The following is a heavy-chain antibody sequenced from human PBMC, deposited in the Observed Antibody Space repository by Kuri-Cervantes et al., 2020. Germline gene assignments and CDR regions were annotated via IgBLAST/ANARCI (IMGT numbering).Heavy chain of an antibody. CDR3: ARDLMIVVREVVYYYGMDV. CDR2: ISAYNGNT. V-gene: IGHV1-18*01. J-gene: IGHJ6*02. CDR1: GYTFTSYG. Sequence: ASVKVSCKASGYTFTSYGINWVRQAPGQGLEWMGWISAYNGNTNYAQKLQGRVTMTTDTSTSTAYMELRSLRSDDTAVYYCARDLMIVVREVVYYYGMDVWGQGTTVTVSS. D-gene: IGHD3-22*01.